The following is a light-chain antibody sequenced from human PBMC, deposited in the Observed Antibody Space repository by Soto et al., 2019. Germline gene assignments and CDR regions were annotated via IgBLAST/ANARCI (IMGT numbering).Light chain of an antibody. CDR3: QRYNDAPLT. CDR1: QAIGNY. J-gene: IGKJ4*01. Sequence: ILMTQSPSSLSASVGDRVTISCRASQAIGNYLAWYQQRPGKVPKLLIYAASSLQSGVPSRFSGSGSGTDFTLTISSLQPEDVATYYCQRYNDAPLTFGGGTKVEIK. V-gene: IGKV1-27*01. CDR2: AAS.